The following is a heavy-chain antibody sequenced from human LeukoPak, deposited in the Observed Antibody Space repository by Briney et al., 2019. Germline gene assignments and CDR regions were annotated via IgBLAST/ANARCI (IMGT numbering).Heavy chain of an antibody. J-gene: IGHJ4*02. CDR1: GFIFRNYG. V-gene: IGHV3-23*01. D-gene: IGHD5-12*01. CDR3: AQDLAWIRFDN. Sequence: PGGSLRLSCAASGFIFRNYGMNWVRQAPGKGLEWVSGISPRGEIKYYADSVKGRFTISRDNSKNTVYLQMDSLRFEDAAVYYCAQDLAWIRFDNWGQGTLVTVSP. CDR2: ISPRGEIK.